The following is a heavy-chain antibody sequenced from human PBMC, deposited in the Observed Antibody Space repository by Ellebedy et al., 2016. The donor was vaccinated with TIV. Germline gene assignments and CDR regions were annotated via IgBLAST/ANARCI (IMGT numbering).Heavy chain of an antibody. CDR3: ARADYGDYGAYYYGLDV. D-gene: IGHD4-17*01. CDR1: GGSSSSGSSY. V-gene: IGHV4-61*01. Sequence: MPSETLSPTCILPGGSSSSGSSYWSWIRQPPGKGLEWIGYIYYSGSTNYNPALKSRVTISVDTSKNQFSLNVSSVTAADTAVYYCARADYGDYGAYYYGLDVWGQGTTVTVSS. CDR2: IYYSGST. J-gene: IGHJ6*02.